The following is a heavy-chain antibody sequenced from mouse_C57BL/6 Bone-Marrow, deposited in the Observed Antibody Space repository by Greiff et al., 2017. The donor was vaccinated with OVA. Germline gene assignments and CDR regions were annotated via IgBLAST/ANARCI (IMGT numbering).Heavy chain of an antibody. CDR2: IDPENGDT. J-gene: IGHJ3*01. V-gene: IGHV14-4*01. Sequence: VQLQQSGAELVRPGASVKLSCPASGFTIQDDYMHWVKQRPEQGLEWIGWIDPENGDTEYASKFQGKATITADTSSNTAYLQLSSLTSEDTAVYYCTSICFAYWGQGTLVTVSA. CDR3: TSICFAY. CDR1: GFTIQDDY.